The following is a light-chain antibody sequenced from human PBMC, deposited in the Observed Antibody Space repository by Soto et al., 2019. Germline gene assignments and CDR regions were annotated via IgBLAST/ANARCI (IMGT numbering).Light chain of an antibody. Sequence: DIQITQSPSTLSASVGDRVPLTCRASQSITGRVAWYQQKPGKAPKLLIYAASSLQSGVPSRFSGSGSGTDFTLTISSLQPEDFATYYCQQANSFPLTFGGGTKVDIK. CDR2: AAS. J-gene: IGKJ4*01. V-gene: IGKV1-12*01. CDR3: QQANSFPLT. CDR1: QSITGR.